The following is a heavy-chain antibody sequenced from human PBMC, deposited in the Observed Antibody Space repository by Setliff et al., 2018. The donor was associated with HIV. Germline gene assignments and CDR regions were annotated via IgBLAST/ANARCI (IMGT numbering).Heavy chain of an antibody. J-gene: IGHJ5*02. CDR2: ISANNGNA. CDR1: GYTFTSFG. CDR3: ARDGLMITFDRPLVWFDP. Sequence: ASVKVSCKASGYTFTSFGISWVRQAPGQGLEWMGRISANNGNADHAKRRQGRVTMTTDTSTRTAYMELRSLRSDETAVYYCARDGLMITFDRPLVWFDPWGQGTLVTVSS. V-gene: IGHV1-18*01. D-gene: IGHD3-16*01.